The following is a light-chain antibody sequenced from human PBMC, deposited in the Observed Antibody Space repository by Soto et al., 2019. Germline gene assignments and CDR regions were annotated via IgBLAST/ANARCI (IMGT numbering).Light chain of an antibody. CDR2: DAS. CDR1: QDISNY. V-gene: IGKV1-33*01. Sequence: DIQMTQSPSSLSASVGDRVTITCQASQDISNYLNWYQQKPGKAPKLLIYDASNLATVVPSRFSGSGSGTYFTFTISSLQPEDIATYYCQRYDNLPQLSFGGVTKVEIK. J-gene: IGKJ4*01. CDR3: QRYDNLPQLS.